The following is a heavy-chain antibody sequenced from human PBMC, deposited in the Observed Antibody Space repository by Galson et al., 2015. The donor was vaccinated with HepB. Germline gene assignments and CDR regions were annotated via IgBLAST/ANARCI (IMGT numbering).Heavy chain of an antibody. D-gene: IGHD4-11*01. Sequence: SLRLSCAASGFTFTNYALSWVRQAPGGGLEWVSEISGWGHSTNYADSVKGRFTISRDNSKNTLYLQMNSLRAEDTAVYFCTKEENYSNDYWGQGTLVTVSS. CDR3: TKEENYSNDY. V-gene: IGHV3-23*01. CDR2: ISGWGHST. J-gene: IGHJ4*02. CDR1: GFTFTNYA.